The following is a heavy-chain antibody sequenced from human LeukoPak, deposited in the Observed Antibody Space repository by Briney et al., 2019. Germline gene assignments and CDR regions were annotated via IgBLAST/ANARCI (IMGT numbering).Heavy chain of an antibody. Sequence: GESLKISCKASGYTFTNSWIGWVHQKPGKGLEWMGIIWPGGSDTRYSPSFQGQVTISADKSITTAYLQWSSLKASDTAMYYCARPVTGVSPSGAIDFWGQGTQVTVSS. D-gene: IGHD1-26*01. CDR1: GYTFTNSW. CDR3: ARPVTGVSPSGAIDF. V-gene: IGHV5-51*07. CDR2: IWPGGSDT. J-gene: IGHJ4*02.